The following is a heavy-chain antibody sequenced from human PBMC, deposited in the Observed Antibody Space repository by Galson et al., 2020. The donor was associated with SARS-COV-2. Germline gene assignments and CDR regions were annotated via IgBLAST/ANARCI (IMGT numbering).Heavy chain of an antibody. CDR2: IYYSGPT. D-gene: IGHD3-10*01. Sequence: SETLSLTCTVSGDSISSNDYYWAWIRQPPGKGLEWIGSIYYSGPTYYNPSLKSRVTISIDTSKNQFSLKLSSVTAADTAVFYCATAARGLGFDYWGQGALVTVSS. CDR3: ATAARGLGFDY. CDR1: GDSISSNDYY. J-gene: IGHJ4*02. V-gene: IGHV4-39*07.